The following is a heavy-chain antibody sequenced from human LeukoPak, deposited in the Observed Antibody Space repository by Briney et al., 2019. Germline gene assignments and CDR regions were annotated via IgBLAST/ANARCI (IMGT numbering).Heavy chain of an antibody. CDR3: ARVRYYDSSGYYWPDAFDI. CDR2: ISSSSSYI. V-gene: IGHV3-21*01. J-gene: IGHJ3*02. CDR1: GFTFSSYS. Sequence: GGSLRLSCAASGFTFSSYSMNWVRQAPGKGLERVSSISSSSSYIYYADSVKGRFTISRDNAKNSLYLQMNSLRAEDTAVYYCARVRYYDSSGYYWPDAFDIWGQGTMVTVSS. D-gene: IGHD3-22*01.